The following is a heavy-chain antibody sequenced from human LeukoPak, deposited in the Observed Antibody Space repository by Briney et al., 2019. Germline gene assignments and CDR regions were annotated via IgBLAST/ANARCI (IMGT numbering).Heavy chain of an antibody. Sequence: GASVKVSCKASGYTFTSYDINWVRQATGQGLEWMGWMNPNSGNTGYAQKFQGRVTMTRNTSISTAYMELSSPRSEDTAVYYCASPKARRGYSYAFDVFDIWGQGTMVTVSS. J-gene: IGHJ3*02. CDR1: GYTFTSYD. CDR3: ASPKARRGYSYAFDVFDI. V-gene: IGHV1-8*01. D-gene: IGHD5-18*01. CDR2: MNPNSGNT.